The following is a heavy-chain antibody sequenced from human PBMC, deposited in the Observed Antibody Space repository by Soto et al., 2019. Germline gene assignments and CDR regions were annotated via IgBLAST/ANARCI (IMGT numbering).Heavy chain of an antibody. D-gene: IGHD3-16*01. CDR2: ISGSGGRS. J-gene: IGHJ4*02. Sequence: EVQLLDSGGGLVQPGGSLRLSCAASGFTFSNYAMTWVRQGPGKGLEWVSGISGSGGRSYYADSVKGRFTISRDNSKSTLYLKMNSLRAEDTAVYYSAKAYFVWSSEQPYYFDYWGQGTLVTVSS. CDR1: GFTFSNYA. CDR3: AKAYFVWSSEQPYYFDY. V-gene: IGHV3-23*01.